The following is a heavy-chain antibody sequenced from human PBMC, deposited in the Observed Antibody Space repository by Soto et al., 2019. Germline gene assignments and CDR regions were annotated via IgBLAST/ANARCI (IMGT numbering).Heavy chain of an antibody. CDR1: GFTFSSYA. CDR2: IYSGGST. Sequence: PGGSLRLSCAASGFTFSSYAMSWVRQAPGKGLEWVSVIYSGGSTYYADSVKGRFTISRDNSKNTLYLQMNSLRAEDTAVYYCARESATVTTHWYFDLWGRGTLVTVSS. CDR3: ARESATVTTHWYFDL. D-gene: IGHD4-17*01. J-gene: IGHJ2*01. V-gene: IGHV3-53*01.